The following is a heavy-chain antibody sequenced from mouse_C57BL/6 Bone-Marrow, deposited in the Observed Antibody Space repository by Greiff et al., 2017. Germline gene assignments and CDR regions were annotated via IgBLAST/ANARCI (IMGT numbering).Heavy chain of an antibody. CDR2: IHPNSGRT. CDR1: GYTFTSYW. V-gene: IGHV1-64*01. Sequence: QVQLQQPGAELVKPGASVKLSCKASGYTFTSYWMHWVKQRPGQGLEWIGMIHPNSGRTNYNEKLKSKATLTVDKSSSTAYMQLSSLTSEDSAVYYCARSRLRPWFAYWGQGTLVTVSA. J-gene: IGHJ3*01. CDR3: ARSRLRPWFAY. D-gene: IGHD2-4*01.